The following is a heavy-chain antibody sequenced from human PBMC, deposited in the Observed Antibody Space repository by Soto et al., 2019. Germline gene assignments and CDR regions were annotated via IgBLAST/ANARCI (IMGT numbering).Heavy chain of an antibody. CDR3: AKEGSGYYYFDY. CDR1: GFTFSSYG. Sequence: QVQLVESGGGVVQPGRSLRLSCAASGFTFSSYGMHWVRQAPGKGLEWVAIISYEGSNKYYADSVKGRFNISRDNSKNTLYMQMSGLIAKDTAVYYCAKEGSGYYYFDYWGQGNLVTVS. J-gene: IGHJ4*02. CDR2: ISYEGSNK. D-gene: IGHD3-10*01. V-gene: IGHV3-30*18.